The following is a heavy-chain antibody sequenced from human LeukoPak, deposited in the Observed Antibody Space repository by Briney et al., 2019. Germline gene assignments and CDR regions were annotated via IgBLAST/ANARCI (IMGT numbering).Heavy chain of an antibody. D-gene: IGHD3-22*01. V-gene: IGHV3-53*01. CDR3: ARGGRVSSGYYDDY. CDR2: IYSGGST. CDR1: GFTVSSNY. J-gene: IGHJ4*02. Sequence: GGSLRLSCAASGFTVSSNYMSWVRQAPGKGLEWVSVIYSGGSTYYADSVKGRFTISRDNSKNTLYLQMNSLRAEDTAVYYCARGGRVSSGYYDDYWGQGALVTVSS.